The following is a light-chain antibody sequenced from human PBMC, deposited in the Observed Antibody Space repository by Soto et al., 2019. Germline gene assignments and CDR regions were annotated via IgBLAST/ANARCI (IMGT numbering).Light chain of an antibody. CDR2: DAS. CDR3: QQYGSSPIT. CDR1: QSVSSSC. J-gene: IGKJ5*01. V-gene: IGKV3-20*01. Sequence: EIVLTQSPGTLSLSPGERATLSCRASQSVSSSCLGWYQQKPGQAPRLLIYDASRRTTGSPDRFSGSGSGTDFTLTISRLEPEDFAVYYCQQYGSSPITFGQGTRLEI.